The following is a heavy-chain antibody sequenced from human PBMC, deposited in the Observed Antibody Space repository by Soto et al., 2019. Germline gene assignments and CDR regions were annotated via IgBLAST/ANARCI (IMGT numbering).Heavy chain of an antibody. CDR3: AKSNWFDP. J-gene: IGHJ5*02. V-gene: IGHV3-30*18. Sequence: GGSLRLSCAASGFTFSSYGMHWVRQAPGKGLEWVAVISYDGSNKYYADSVKGRFTISRDNAKNTLYLQMNSLRAEDTAVYYCAKSNWFDPWGQGSLVTVSS. CDR2: ISYDGSNK. CDR1: GFTFSSYG.